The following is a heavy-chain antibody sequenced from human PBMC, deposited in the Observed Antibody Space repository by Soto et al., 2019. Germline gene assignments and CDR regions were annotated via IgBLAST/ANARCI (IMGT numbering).Heavy chain of an antibody. J-gene: IGHJ4*02. V-gene: IGHV1-3*05. CDR3: ARGNVLGGCRDY. D-gene: IGHD1-26*01. Sequence: QVQLVQSGTEERKHGASVKVSCKDLGYTFSTYAMHWVRRAPGQSLEWMGWFNGGNGNIKYSQKFESRVTITTDTAASTAYMERNMLRSEDTSVYYCARGNVLGGCRDYWGQGTLVSVSS. CDR1: GYTFSTYA. CDR2: FNGGNGNI.